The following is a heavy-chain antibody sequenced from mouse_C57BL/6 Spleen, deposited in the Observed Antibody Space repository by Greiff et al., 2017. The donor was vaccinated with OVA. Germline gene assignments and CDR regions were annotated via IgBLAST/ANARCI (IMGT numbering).Heavy chain of an antibody. D-gene: IGHD1-1*01. J-gene: IGHJ4*01. CDR3: ARSTVVGRYAMDY. CDR2: INPNNGGT. Sequence: VQLQQSGPELVKPGASVKISCKASGYTFTDYYMNWVKQSHGKSLEWIGDINPNNGGTSYNQKFKGKATLTVDKSSSTAYMELRSLTSEDSAVYYCARSTVVGRYAMDYWGQGTSVTVSS. V-gene: IGHV1-26*01. CDR1: GYTFTDYY.